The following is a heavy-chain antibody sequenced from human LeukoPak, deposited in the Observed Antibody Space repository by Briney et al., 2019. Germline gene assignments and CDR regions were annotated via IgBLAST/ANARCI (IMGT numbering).Heavy chain of an antibody. CDR3: ARGGSAAEDY. CDR2: INHSGST. D-gene: IGHD6-13*01. CDR1: GGSFSGYY. Sequence: PSETLSLTCAVYGGSFSGYYWSWIRQPPGKGLEWIGEINHSGSTNYNPSLKSRVTISVDTSKNQFSLKLSSVTAADTAVYHCARGGSAAEDYWGQGTLVTVSS. J-gene: IGHJ4*02. V-gene: IGHV4-34*01.